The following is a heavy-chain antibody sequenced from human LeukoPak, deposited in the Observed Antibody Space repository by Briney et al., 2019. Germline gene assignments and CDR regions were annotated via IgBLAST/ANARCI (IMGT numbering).Heavy chain of an antibody. D-gene: IGHD1-7*01. CDR2: IKQDGSEK. CDR3: AREDLCCTGTTDL. V-gene: IGHV3-7*01. J-gene: IGHJ2*01. CDR1: GFTFSSYR. Sequence: GGSLRLSCAASGFTFSSYRMSWVRQSPGKGLEWVANIKQDGSEKYYVDSVKGRFTISRDNAKNSLYLQMNSLRAGDTAVYYCAREDLCCTGTTDLWGRGTLVTVSS.